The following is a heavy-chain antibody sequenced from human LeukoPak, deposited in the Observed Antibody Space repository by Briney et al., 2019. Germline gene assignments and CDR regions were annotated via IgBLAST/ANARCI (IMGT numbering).Heavy chain of an antibody. CDR2: ISSSSSTI. D-gene: IGHD3-16*01. Sequence: GGSLRLSCAASGFTFSSYSMNWVRQAPGKGLEWVSYISSSSSTIYYADPVKGRFTISSDNAKNSLYLQMNGLGAEDTAVYYCARELNGYGYYFFDYWGPGTLVTVSS. CDR1: GFTFSSYS. J-gene: IGHJ4*02. V-gene: IGHV3-48*04. CDR3: ARELNGYGYYFFDY.